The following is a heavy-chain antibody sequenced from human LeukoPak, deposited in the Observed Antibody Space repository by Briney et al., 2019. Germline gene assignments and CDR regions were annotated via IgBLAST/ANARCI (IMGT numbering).Heavy chain of an antibody. CDR1: GFTFSSYW. V-gene: IGHV3-74*01. CDR2: INSDGSST. D-gene: IGHD3-22*01. J-gene: IGHJ4*02. CDR3: ARDPSPDYYDSSGYLDY. Sequence: PGKSLRLSCAASGFTFSSYWMSWVRQAPGKGLVWVSRINSDGSSTSYADSVKGRFTISRDNAKNTLYLQMNSLRAEDTAVYYCARDPSPDYYDSSGYLDYWSQGTLVTVSS.